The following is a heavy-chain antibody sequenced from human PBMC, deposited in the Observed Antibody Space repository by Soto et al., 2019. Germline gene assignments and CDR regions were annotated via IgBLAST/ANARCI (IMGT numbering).Heavy chain of an antibody. J-gene: IGHJ3*02. CDR2: IIPIFGTA. CDR1: GGTFSSYA. D-gene: IGHD4-17*01. CDR3: ARRGDYLRTSTDDAFDI. V-gene: IGHV1-69*01. Sequence: QVQLVQSGAEVTKPGSSVKVSCKASGGTFSSYAISWVRQAPGQGLEWMGGIIPIFGTANYAQKFQGRVTITADESTSTAYMELSSLRSEDTAVYYCARRGDYLRTSTDDAFDIWGQGTMVTVSS.